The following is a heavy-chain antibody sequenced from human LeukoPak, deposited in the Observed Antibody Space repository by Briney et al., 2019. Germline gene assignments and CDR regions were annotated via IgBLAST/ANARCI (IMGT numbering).Heavy chain of an antibody. V-gene: IGHV5-51*01. D-gene: IGHD1-1*01. CDR1: GYSFTSYW. CDR3: ARHETGPYFDY. Sequence: GESLKISCKGSGYSFTSYWIGWVRQMPGKGLEFMGILYPGDSDTRYSPSFQGQVTISADKSISTAYLQWSSQKASDTAMYYCARHETGPYFDYWGQGTLVTVSS. J-gene: IGHJ4*02. CDR2: LYPGDSDT.